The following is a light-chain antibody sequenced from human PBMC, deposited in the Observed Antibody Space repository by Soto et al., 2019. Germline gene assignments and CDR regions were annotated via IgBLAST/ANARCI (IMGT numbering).Light chain of an antibody. CDR1: QSITSIF. J-gene: IGKJ5*01. V-gene: IGKV3-20*01. CDR2: GAS. CDR3: QQYENSPIT. Sequence: EIVFTQSPGILSLSPGERACLSCGASQSITSIFLALYQQKPGQAPRLLIYGASSRATGIPDRFSGTGSETDFTLTINRLEPEDFAVYYCQQYENSPITFGQGTRLEI.